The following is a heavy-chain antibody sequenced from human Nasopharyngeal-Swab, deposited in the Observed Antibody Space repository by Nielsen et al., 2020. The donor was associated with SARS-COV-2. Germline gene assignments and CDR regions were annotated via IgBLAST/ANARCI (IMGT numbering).Heavy chain of an antibody. Sequence: GESLKISCAASGFTFSGSAMHWVRQASGKGLEWVGRIRSKANSYATAYAASVKGRFTISRDDSKNTAYLQMNSLKTEDTAVYYCAKAIVDYCSGGSCYSEYYYYYGMDVWGQGTTVTVSS. CDR1: GFTFSGSA. V-gene: IGHV3-73*01. J-gene: IGHJ6*02. CDR3: AKAIVDYCSGGSCYSEYYYYYGMDV. CDR2: IRSKANSYAT. D-gene: IGHD2-15*01.